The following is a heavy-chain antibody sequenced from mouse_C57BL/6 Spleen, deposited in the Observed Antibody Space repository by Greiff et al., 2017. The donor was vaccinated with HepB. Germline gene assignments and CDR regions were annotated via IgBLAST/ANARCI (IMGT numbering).Heavy chain of an antibody. J-gene: IGHJ1*03. V-gene: IGHV7-1*01. CDR2: SRNKANDYTT. Sequence: EVKLVESGGGLVQSGRSLRLSCATSGFTFSDFYMEWVRQAPGKGLEWIAASRNKANDYTTEYSASVKGRFIVSRDTSQSILDLQMNALRAEDTAIYYCARDELDAGYFDVWGTGTTVTVSS. CDR3: ARDELDAGYFDV. CDR1: GFTFSDFY.